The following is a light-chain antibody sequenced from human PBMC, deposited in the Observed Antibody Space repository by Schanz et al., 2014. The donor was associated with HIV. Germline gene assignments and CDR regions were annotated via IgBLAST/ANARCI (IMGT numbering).Light chain of an antibody. CDR3: SSFKGSASYV. V-gene: IGLV2-14*03. Sequence: QSALTQPASVSGSPGQSITISCTGTSSDVGAYNYVPWYQQYPGKAPKLMIYDVSNRPSGVSDRFSGSKSGNTASLTISGLQAEDEADYHCSSFKGSASYVFGSGTKLTVL. J-gene: IGLJ1*01. CDR1: SSDVGAYNY. CDR2: DVS.